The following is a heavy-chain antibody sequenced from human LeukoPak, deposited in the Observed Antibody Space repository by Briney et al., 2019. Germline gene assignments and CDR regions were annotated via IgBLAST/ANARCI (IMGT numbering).Heavy chain of an antibody. CDR3: ARGYNPRFAFDI. Sequence: GGSLRLSCAASGFTFRSYSMNWVRQAPGKGLEWVSYISSSSSTIYYADSVKGRFTISRDNAKDSLYLQMNSLRAEDTAVYYCARGYNPRFAFDIWGQGTMVTVSS. J-gene: IGHJ3*02. V-gene: IGHV3-48*01. CDR1: GFTFRSYS. D-gene: IGHD5-24*01. CDR2: ISSSSSTI.